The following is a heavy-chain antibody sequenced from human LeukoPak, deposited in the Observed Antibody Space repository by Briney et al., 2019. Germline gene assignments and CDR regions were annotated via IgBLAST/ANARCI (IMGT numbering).Heavy chain of an antibody. Sequence: PSETLSLTCTVSGGSISSHYWSWIRQPPGKGLEWIGYIYYSGSTYYNPSLKSRVTISVDTSKNQFSLKLSSVTAADTAVYYCARHTYGALDYWGQGTLVTVSS. D-gene: IGHD4-17*01. J-gene: IGHJ4*02. CDR2: IYYSGST. CDR1: GGSISSHY. CDR3: ARHTYGALDY. V-gene: IGHV4-59*11.